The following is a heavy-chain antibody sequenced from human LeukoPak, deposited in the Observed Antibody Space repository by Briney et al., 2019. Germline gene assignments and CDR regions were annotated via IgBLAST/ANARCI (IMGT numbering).Heavy chain of an antibody. Sequence: SETLSLTCAVSGVSFTGYYWSWIRQPPGKGPEWIGEISHSGRTAYNPSLKSPVAISLDTSKNQFSLKLSFVSAADTAVYYCTRTSPGIPLDFWGQGTLVTVSS. CDR1: GVSFTGYY. CDR2: ISHSGRT. J-gene: IGHJ4*02. V-gene: IGHV4-34*01. D-gene: IGHD1-1*01. CDR3: TRTSPGIPLDF.